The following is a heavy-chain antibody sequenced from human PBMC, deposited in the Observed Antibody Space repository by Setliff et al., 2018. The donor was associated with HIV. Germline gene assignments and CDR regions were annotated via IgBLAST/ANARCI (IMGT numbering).Heavy chain of an antibody. J-gene: IGHJ4*02. CDR2: IYHSGST. CDR3: ARTYSSNWYIDY. CDR1: GDSIGYYY. V-gene: IGHV4-4*07. D-gene: IGHD6-13*01. Sequence: PSETLSLTCTVSGDSIGYYYWSWIRQPAGRGLEWMGRIYHSGSTYDSPSLKSRVTISVDTSKNQFSLKLSSVTAADTAIYYCARTYSSNWYIDYWGQGTLVTVSS.